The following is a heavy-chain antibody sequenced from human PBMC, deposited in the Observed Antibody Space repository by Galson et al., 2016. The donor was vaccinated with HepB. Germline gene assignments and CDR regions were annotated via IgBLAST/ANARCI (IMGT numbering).Heavy chain of an antibody. V-gene: IGHV4-39*02. D-gene: IGHD3-10*01. Sequence: SETLSLTCTVSGGSITSYNYSWGWIRQPPGKGLEWIGSIYYSGSTYYNPSLKSRLTMSVDTSRSDFSLKLSSVTAADTAVYYCARHYYDSGRHYFDPWGQGTLVTVSS. CDR2: IYYSGST. CDR3: ARHYYDSGRHYFDP. J-gene: IGHJ5*02. CDR1: GGSITSYNYS.